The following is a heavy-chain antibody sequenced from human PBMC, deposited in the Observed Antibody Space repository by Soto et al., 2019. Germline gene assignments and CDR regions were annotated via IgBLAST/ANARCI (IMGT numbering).Heavy chain of an antibody. J-gene: IGHJ5*02. CDR2: ISYDGMTK. CDR1: GITFRGYA. Sequence: QVQLVESGGGVVQPGRSLRLSCEASGITFRGYAMHWVRQAPGQGLEWVAVISYDGMTKKYADSVKGRLTISRDDSKNTLYRKMNSLRVDDTAVYYCAKAPRREGSFDPWGQGTLVTVSS. V-gene: IGHV3-30*04. CDR3: AKAPRREGSFDP. D-gene: IGHD3-10*01.